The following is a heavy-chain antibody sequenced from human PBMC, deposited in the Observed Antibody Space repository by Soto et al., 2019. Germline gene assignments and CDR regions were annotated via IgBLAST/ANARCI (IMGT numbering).Heavy chain of an antibody. V-gene: IGHV3-64*01. J-gene: IGHJ3*02. CDR1: GFTLSDYS. Sequence: EVQLVESGGGLVQPGGSLRLSCAASGFTLSDYSMHWVRQAAGKGLEYVSAISYKGDTTYYANSVKGRFTISRDNSKNTLYLQMGSLRAEDMAVYYCVRVSGLGQAAFDIWGQGTMVTVSS. CDR2: ISYKGDTT. D-gene: IGHD1-1*01. CDR3: VRVSGLGQAAFDI.